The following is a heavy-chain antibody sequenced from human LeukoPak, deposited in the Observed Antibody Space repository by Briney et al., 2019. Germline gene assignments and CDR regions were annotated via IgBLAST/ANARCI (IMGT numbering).Heavy chain of an antibody. CDR1: GGSISSGNYY. CDR2: IYSSGST. CDR3: ARGAGYSNPGALDY. D-gene: IGHD4-11*01. J-gene: IGHJ4*02. V-gene: IGHV4-61*02. Sequence: SETLSLTCTVSGGSISSGNYYWSWIRQPAGKGLEWIGRIYSSGSTNYNPSLKSRVTISVDTSKNQFSLKLSSVTAADTAVYYCARGAGYSNPGALDYWGQGTLVTVSS.